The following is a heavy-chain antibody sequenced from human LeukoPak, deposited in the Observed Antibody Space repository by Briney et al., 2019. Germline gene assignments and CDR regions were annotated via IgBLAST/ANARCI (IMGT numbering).Heavy chain of an antibody. J-gene: IGHJ4*02. CDR1: GYSISSGFY. Sequence: SETLSLTCTVSGYSISSGFYWGWIRQPPVKGLEWIGSIDRGGSTYYNPSLKSRVTMSVDTSKNQFSLKLNSMTAADTAVYYCARRYFGSGSYPFDYWGQGTLVTVSS. D-gene: IGHD3-10*01. V-gene: IGHV4-38-2*02. CDR2: IDRGGST. CDR3: ARRYFGSGSYPFDY.